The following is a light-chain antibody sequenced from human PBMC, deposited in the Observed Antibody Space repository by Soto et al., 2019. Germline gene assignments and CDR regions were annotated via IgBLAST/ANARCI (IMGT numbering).Light chain of an antibody. Sequence: DIQMTQSPSSLSASVGDRVTITCRASQGIYNYLAWYQQRPGKVPKLLIYAASTFQSGVRSRFSGSGSGTDFTLMISSLQPEDVATYYCQKYNSVPFTFGPGTKVDIK. J-gene: IGKJ3*01. V-gene: IGKV1-27*01. CDR3: QKYNSVPFT. CDR1: QGIYNY. CDR2: AAS.